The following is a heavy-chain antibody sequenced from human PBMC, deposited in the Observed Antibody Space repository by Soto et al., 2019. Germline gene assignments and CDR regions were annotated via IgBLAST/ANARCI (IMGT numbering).Heavy chain of an antibody. J-gene: IGHJ4*02. V-gene: IGHV3-64*01. CDR1: GFTFSSCA. CDR3: ARRGYGLYFDY. Sequence: EVQLVESGGGLVQPGGSLRLSCAASGFTFSSCAMHWVRQAPGKGLEYVSAISGNGGSTYSANSVKGRFTISRENSKNTLYLQMGSLRDEDMAVYYCARRGYGLYFDYWGQGTLVTVSS. CDR2: ISGNGGST. D-gene: IGHD3-10*01.